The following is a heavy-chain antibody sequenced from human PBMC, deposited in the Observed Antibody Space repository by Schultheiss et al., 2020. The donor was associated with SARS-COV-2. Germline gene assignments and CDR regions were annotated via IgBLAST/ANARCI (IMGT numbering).Heavy chain of an antibody. J-gene: IGHJ4*02. Sequence: GESLKISCAASGFTFSNAWMSWVRQAPGKGLEWVGRIKSKTDGGTTDYAAPVKGRFTISRDNSKNTLYLQMNSLRAEDTAVYYCARDPKAVAGFNYLDDWGQGTLVTVSS. CDR1: GFTFSNAW. V-gene: IGHV3-15*01. CDR2: IKSKTDGGTT. CDR3: ARDPKAVAGFNYLDD. D-gene: IGHD6-19*01.